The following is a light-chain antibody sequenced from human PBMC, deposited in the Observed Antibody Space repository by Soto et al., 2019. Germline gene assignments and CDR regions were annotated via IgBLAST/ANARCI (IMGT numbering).Light chain of an antibody. Sequence: EIVLTQSPGTLSLSPVERATLSCRASQSVSISYLARYQQTPGQAPRLLIYGASSRATGIPDRFSGSGSGTDCTLTISRLEPEDFAVYYCQEYGSSPQYTFGQGTKLEIK. CDR3: QEYGSSPQYT. J-gene: IGKJ2*01. CDR1: QSVSISY. CDR2: GAS. V-gene: IGKV3-20*01.